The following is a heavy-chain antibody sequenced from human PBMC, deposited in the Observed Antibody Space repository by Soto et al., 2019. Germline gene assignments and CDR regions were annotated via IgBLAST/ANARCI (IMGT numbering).Heavy chain of an antibody. CDR3: ARGPRVSSTGTGAH. CDR1: GFTFSAYW. V-gene: IGHV3-74*01. Sequence: GGAQRPPCAVPGFTFSAYWMHWVRQGTGKGLTWVSRISDDGSTATYADSVKGRFIISRDNAKNSLYLEMNTLRADDSGLYYCARGPRVSSTGTGAHWGRGTLVTVSS. CDR2: ISDDGSTA. D-gene: IGHD1-1*01. J-gene: IGHJ4*02.